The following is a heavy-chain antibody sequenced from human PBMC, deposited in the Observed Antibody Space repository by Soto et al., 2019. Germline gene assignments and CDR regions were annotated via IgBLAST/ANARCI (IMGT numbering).Heavy chain of an antibody. CDR1: GGTFSSYA. Sequence: SVKVSCKASGGTFSSYAISWVRQAPGQGLEWMGGIIPIFGTANYAQKFQGRVTITADKSTSTAYMELSSLRSEDTAVYYCARDWMMDFWSGYYPGGMDVWGQGTTVTVSS. CDR3: ARDWMMDFWSGYYPGGMDV. V-gene: IGHV1-69*06. J-gene: IGHJ6*02. CDR2: IIPIFGTA. D-gene: IGHD3-3*01.